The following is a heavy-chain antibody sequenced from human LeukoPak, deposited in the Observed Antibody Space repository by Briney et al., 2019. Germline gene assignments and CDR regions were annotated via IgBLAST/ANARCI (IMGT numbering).Heavy chain of an antibody. D-gene: IGHD3-10*01. V-gene: IGHV3-21*01. Sequence: GGSLRLSCAASGFTFSSYSMNWVRQAPGKGLEWVSSISSSSSYIYYADSVKGRFTISRDNAKNSLYLQMNSLRVVDTAVYYCARDVARSGGYWGQGTLVTVSS. J-gene: IGHJ4*02. CDR1: GFTFSSYS. CDR3: ARDVARSGGY. CDR2: ISSSSSYI.